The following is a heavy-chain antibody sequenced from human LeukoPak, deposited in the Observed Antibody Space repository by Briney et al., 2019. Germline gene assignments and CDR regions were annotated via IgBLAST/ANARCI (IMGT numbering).Heavy chain of an antibody. CDR1: GGSFSGYY. CDR3: AGVIVYPFMRGDY. Sequence: SETLSLTGAVYGGSFSGYYWSWIRQPPGKGLEWIGEINHSGSTNYNPSLKSRVTISVDTSKNQFSLKLSSVTAADTAVYYCAGVIVYPFMRGDYWGQGTLVTVSS. J-gene: IGHJ4*02. V-gene: IGHV4-34*01. CDR2: INHSGST. D-gene: IGHD2-2*02.